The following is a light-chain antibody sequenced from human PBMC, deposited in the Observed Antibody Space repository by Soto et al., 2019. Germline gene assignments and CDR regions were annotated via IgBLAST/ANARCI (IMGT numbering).Light chain of an antibody. Sequence: DIQMTQSPSTLSASVGDRFTITCRASQIISSWLAWYQQKPWKAPKLLIYDASSLESGVPSRFSGSGSGTEFTLTISSLQPDDFATYYCQQYSRYSTFGQGTKLDSK. V-gene: IGKV1-5*01. CDR3: QQYSRYST. J-gene: IGKJ1*01. CDR1: QIISSW. CDR2: DAS.